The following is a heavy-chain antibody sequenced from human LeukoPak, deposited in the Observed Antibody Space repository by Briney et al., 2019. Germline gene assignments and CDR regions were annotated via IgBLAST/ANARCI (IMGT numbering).Heavy chain of an antibody. Sequence: ASAKVSCKASGGTFSSYAISWVRQAPGQGLEWMGRIIPILGIANYAQKFQGRVTITADKSTSTAYMELSSLRSEDTAVYYCARVDTAMVIDYWGEGTLGTVSS. J-gene: IGHJ4*02. V-gene: IGHV1-69*04. CDR1: GGTFSSYA. CDR2: IIPILGIA. CDR3: ARVDTAMVIDY. D-gene: IGHD5-18*01.